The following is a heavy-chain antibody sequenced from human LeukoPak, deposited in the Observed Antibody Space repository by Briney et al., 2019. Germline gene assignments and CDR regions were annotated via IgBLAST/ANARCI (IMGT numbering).Heavy chain of an antibody. D-gene: IGHD3-22*01. CDR2: ISSSGSTI. Sequence: SCKASGYTFTGYYMHWVRQAPGKGLEWVSYISSSGSTIYYADSVKGRFTISRDNAKNSLYLQMNSLRAEDTAVYYCARVDSSGYYPHSYYFDYWGQGTLVTLSS. J-gene: IGHJ4*02. CDR1: GYTFTGYY. CDR3: ARVDSSGYYPHSYYFDY. V-gene: IGHV3-48*03.